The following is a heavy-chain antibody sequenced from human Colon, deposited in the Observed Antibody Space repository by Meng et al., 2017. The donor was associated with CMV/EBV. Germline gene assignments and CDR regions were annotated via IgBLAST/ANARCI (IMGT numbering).Heavy chain of an antibody. Sequence: GGSLRLSCTASGFAFGSYGFHWDRQAPGKGLEWVAFIRYDGANTYSADSVKGRFTISRDNSKNTLYLQMDSLRRNDTAIYYCARVSSISVVPADAYWGQGTLVTVSS. V-gene: IGHV3-30*02. J-gene: IGHJ4*02. CDR1: GFAFGSYG. CDR3: ARVSSISVVPADAY. CDR2: IRYDGANT. D-gene: IGHD2-15*01.